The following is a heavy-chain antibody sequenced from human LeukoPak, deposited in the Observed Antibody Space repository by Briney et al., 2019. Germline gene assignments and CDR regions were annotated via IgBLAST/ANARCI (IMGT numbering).Heavy chain of an antibody. Sequence: SETLSLTCTVSGGSISSYYWSWIRQPPGKGLEWIGYIYYSGSTNYNPSLKSRVTISVDTSKNQFSLKLSSVTAADTAVYYCASRLWFRELYFDYWGQGTLVTVSS. CDR2: IYYSGST. D-gene: IGHD3-10*01. CDR3: ASRLWFRELYFDY. V-gene: IGHV4-59*01. J-gene: IGHJ4*02. CDR1: GGSISSYY.